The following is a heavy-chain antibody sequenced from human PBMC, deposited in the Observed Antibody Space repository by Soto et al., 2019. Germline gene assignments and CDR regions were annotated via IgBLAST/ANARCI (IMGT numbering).Heavy chain of an antibody. V-gene: IGHV1-2*02. Sequence: XSVKVSCKGSGYTFTCYYMNWVRQAPGQGLEWMGWINPNSGGTNYAQKFQGRVTMTRDTSISKAYMELSRLRSDDMAVYYCARGGTMVRGVMDYWGQGTLVTVSS. J-gene: IGHJ4*02. CDR1: GYTFTCYY. CDR3: ARGGTMVRGVMDY. CDR2: INPNSGGT. D-gene: IGHD3-10*01.